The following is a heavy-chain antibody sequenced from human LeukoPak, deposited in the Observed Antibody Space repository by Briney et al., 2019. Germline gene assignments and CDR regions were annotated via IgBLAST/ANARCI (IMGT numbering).Heavy chain of an antibody. CDR3: ARERTYYYDSSHFDY. Sequence: KSSETLSLTCTVSGGSVSSGSYYWSWIRQPPGKGLEWIGYIFYSGSTNYNPSLKSRVTISVDTSKNQFSLKLSSVTAADTAVYYCARERTYYYDSSHFDYWGQGTLVTVSS. D-gene: IGHD3-22*01. CDR2: IFYSGST. CDR1: GGSVSSGSYY. J-gene: IGHJ4*02. V-gene: IGHV4-61*01.